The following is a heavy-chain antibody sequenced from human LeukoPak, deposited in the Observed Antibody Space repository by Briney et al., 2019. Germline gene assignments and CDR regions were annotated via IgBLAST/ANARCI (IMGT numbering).Heavy chain of an antibody. CDR2: ISYSGIT. CDR3: ARGPRGPYYYGSGSYYKPFSYFDY. CDR1: GGSISSYY. J-gene: IGHJ4*02. V-gene: IGHV4-59*01. D-gene: IGHD3-10*01. Sequence: SETLSLTCTVSGGSISSYYWSWIRQPPGKGLEWIGYISYSGITNYNPSLKSRVTISVDTSKKQISLRLSSVTAADTAVYYCARGPRGPYYYGSGSYYKPFSYFDYWGQGTLVTVSS.